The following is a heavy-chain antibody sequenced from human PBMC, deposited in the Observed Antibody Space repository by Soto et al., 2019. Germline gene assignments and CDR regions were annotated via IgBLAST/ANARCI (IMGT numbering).Heavy chain of an antibody. Sequence: SGPTLVNHTQTLTLTCTFSGFSLSTSGMCVSWIRQPPGKALEWLARIDWDDDKYYSTSLKTRLTISKDTSKNQVVLTMTNMDPVDTATYYCARGSSSINAFDIWGQGTMVTVSS. V-gene: IGHV2-70*11. CDR2: IDWDDDK. D-gene: IGHD6-13*01. CDR3: ARGSSSINAFDI. CDR1: GFSLSTSGMC. J-gene: IGHJ3*02.